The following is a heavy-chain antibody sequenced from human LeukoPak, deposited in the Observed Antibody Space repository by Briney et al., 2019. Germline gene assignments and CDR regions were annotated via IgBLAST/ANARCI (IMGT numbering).Heavy chain of an antibody. CDR1: GFTFSSYG. V-gene: IGHV3-30*02. Sequence: GGSLRLSCAASGFTFSSYGMHWVRQAPGKGLEWVAFIRYDGSNKYYADSVKGRFTISRDNSKNTLYLQMNSLRAEDTAVYYCARVSITGYYYYMDVWGKGTTVTVSS. D-gene: IGHD5-24*01. J-gene: IGHJ6*03. CDR2: IRYDGSNK. CDR3: ARVSITGYYYYMDV.